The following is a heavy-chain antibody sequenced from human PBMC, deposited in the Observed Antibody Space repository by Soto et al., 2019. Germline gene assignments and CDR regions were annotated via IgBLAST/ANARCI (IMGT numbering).Heavy chain of an antibody. CDR3: ARDPWVGDIGDY. CDR1: GFTVGSAY. D-gene: IGHD4-17*01. CDR2: IYSGGNT. Sequence: DVQLVESGGGLVLRGESLRLSCAASGFTVGSAYMSWVRQAPGKGLEWVAGIYSGGNTYYADSVKGRFTISRDTSKNRLSLQMNSLRAEDAAIYYCARDPWVGDIGDYWGQGTLVTVSS. J-gene: IGHJ4*02. V-gene: IGHV3-66*01.